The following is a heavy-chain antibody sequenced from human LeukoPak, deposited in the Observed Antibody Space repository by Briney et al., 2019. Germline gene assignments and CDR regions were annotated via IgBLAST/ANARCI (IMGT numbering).Heavy chain of an antibody. CDR2: ISAYNGNT. Sequence: ASVKVSCKASGYTFTSYGISWVRQAPGHGLEWMGWISAYNGNTNYAQKLQGRVTMTTDTSTSTAYMELRSLRPDDTAVYYCARVSDVVVPADYYYYMDVWGKGTTVTVSS. V-gene: IGHV1-18*01. CDR1: GYTFTSYG. CDR3: ARVSDVVVPADYYYYMDV. D-gene: IGHD2-2*01. J-gene: IGHJ6*03.